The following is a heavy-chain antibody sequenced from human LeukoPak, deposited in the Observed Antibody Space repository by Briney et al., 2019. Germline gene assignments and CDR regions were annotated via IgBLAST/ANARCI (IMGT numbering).Heavy chain of an antibody. V-gene: IGHV4-34*01. Sequence: PSETLSLTCVVYGGSFSGYYWSWIRPPPGKGREWIGEINHSGSTNYNPSLKRRVTISVAPSKNQYSLMLGSVTPADTAGEYVSSPEEGWTTAMVTAWGQGTLVTVS. J-gene: IGHJ5*02. CDR2: INHSGST. CDR1: GGSFSGYY. CDR3: SSPEEGWTTAMVTA. D-gene: IGHD5-18*01.